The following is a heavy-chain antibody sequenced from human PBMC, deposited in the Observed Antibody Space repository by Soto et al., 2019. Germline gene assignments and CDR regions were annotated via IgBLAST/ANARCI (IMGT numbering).Heavy chain of an antibody. CDR1: GFTFNTYP. V-gene: IGHV3-30-3*01. D-gene: IGHD3-22*01. CDR3: ARWTYYYDSGGYR. J-gene: IGHJ4*02. Sequence: QVQLVESGGGVVQPGRSRRLSCAASGFTFNTYPMHWVRQAPGKGLEWVALISHDGSKKYYADSVKGRFTISRDNSENTLYLQLNNLRAEDTAVHYCARWTYYYDSGGYRWGQGTLVTVSS. CDR2: ISHDGSKK.